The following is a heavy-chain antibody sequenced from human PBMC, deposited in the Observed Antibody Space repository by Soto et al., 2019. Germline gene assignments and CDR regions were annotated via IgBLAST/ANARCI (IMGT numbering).Heavy chain of an antibody. Sequence: SVKVSCKASGGTFNSYGISWVRQAPGQGLDWMGVIIPLYGTVNYAQKFQGRVSITADKSTSTAYMDLNSLRSDDTAVYYCARVRVIRGVISSHFGLWGQGTLVTVS. D-gene: IGHD3-10*01. CDR1: GGTFNSYG. J-gene: IGHJ4*02. V-gene: IGHV1-69*06. CDR3: ARVRVIRGVISSHFGL. CDR2: IIPLYGTV.